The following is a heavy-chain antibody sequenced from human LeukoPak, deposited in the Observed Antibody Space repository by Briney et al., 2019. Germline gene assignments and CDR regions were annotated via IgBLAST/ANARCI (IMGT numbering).Heavy chain of an antibody. CDR2: IYYSGST. CDR1: GGSISSGDYY. Sequence: SQTLSLTCTVSGGSISSGDYYWSWIRQPPGKGLEWIGYIYYSGSTYYNPSLKSRVTISVDTSKNQFSLKLSSVTAADTAVYYCARERRAGYCSSTSCQNGNWFDLWGQGTLVTVSS. V-gene: IGHV4-30-4*01. J-gene: IGHJ5*02. D-gene: IGHD2-2*01. CDR3: ARERRAGYCSSTSCQNGNWFDL.